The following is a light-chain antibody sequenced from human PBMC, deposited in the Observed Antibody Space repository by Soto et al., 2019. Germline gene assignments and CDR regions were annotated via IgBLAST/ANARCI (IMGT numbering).Light chain of an antibody. V-gene: IGKV3-20*01. Sequence: PGERVTLSCRAIQSVSSSYLTWYQQKPGQAPRLLIYGASTRATSIPARFSGSGSGTDFTLTISSLQPEDFAVYYCQQYGSSLPATFGQGTRLEIK. J-gene: IGKJ5*01. CDR2: GAS. CDR1: QSVSSSY. CDR3: QQYGSSLPAT.